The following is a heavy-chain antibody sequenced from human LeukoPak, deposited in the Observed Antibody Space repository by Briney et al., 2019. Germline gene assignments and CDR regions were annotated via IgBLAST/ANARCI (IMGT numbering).Heavy chain of an antibody. CDR3: ARGLWFGELDYGMDV. CDR2: VSAYNGDT. Sequence: AAAKVSRKPSGYTFSSYGISWVRQAPGQGLEWMGWVSAYNGDTNYAQEPQGRVTMTTDTSTNPAYMELRSLTFDDTAVYYCARGLWFGELDYGMDVWGEGTTVAVSS. V-gene: IGHV1-18*01. CDR1: GYTFSSYG. J-gene: IGHJ6*01. D-gene: IGHD3-10*01.